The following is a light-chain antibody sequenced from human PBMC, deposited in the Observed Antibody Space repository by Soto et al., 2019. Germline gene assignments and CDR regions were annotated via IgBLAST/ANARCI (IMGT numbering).Light chain of an antibody. Sequence: IVLTQSPGTLSLSPGERATLSCRASQSVSSNFLAWYQQKPGQAPRLLIYHAFSRPTGIPDRFSGSGSGTDFTLTISRLEPEDFAVYYCQQYVSLQTTFGQGTKVEI. CDR2: HAF. V-gene: IGKV3-20*01. CDR1: QSVSSNF. CDR3: QQYVSLQTT. J-gene: IGKJ1*01.